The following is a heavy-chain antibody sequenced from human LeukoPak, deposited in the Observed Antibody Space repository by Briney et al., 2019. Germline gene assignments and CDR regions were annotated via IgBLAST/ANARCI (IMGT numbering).Heavy chain of an antibody. D-gene: IGHD2-2*01. CDR1: GFTFSSSS. CDR3: ASGDQLLWTYDYYGMDV. V-gene: IGHV3-33*01. J-gene: IGHJ6*04. Sequence: PGGALRLSCAASGFTFSSSSMHWVRQAPGKRLGSVSLIWYDGSNKYYADSVKGRFTISRDNSKNTLYLQMNSLRDEDTPVYYCASGDQLLWTYDYYGMDVWGKGTTVTVSS. CDR2: IWYDGSNK.